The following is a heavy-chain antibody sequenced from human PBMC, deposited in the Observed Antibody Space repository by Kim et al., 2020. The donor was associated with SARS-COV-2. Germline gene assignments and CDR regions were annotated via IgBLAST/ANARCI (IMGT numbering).Heavy chain of an antibody. D-gene: IGHD6-6*01. CDR1: GFTFSSYS. J-gene: IGHJ6*03. Sequence: GGSLRLSCAASGFTFSSYSMNWVRQAPGKGLEWVSSISSSSSYIYYADSVKGRFTISRDNAKNSLYLQMNSLRAEDTAVYYCARASQYSSSGAYYYYMDVWGKGTTVTVSS. CDR2: ISSSSSYI. CDR3: ARASQYSSSGAYYYYMDV. V-gene: IGHV3-21*01.